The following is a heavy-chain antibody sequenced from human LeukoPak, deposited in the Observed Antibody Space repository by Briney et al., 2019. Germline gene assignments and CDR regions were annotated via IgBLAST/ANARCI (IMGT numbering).Heavy chain of an antibody. CDR2: ISAYNGNT. J-gene: IGHJ4*02. CDR3: ARDHGSEQWLVQGDY. V-gene: IGHV1-18*01. D-gene: IGHD6-19*01. Sequence: ASVKVSCKXSGYTFTSYGISWVRQAPGQGLEWMGWISAYNGNTNYAQKLQGRVTMTTDTSTSTAYMELRSLRSDDTAVYYCARDHGSEQWLVQGDYWGQGTLVTVSS. CDR1: GYTFTSYG.